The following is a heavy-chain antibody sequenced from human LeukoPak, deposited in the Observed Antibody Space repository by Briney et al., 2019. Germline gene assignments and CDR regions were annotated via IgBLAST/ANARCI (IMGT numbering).Heavy chain of an antibody. CDR3: ARAGGIAVAGTNAFDI. Sequence: GGSLRLSCAASGFTFSSYSMNWVRQAPGKGLEWVSSINSSSSYIYYADSVKGRFTISRDNAKNSLYLQMNSLRAEDTAVYYCARAGGIAVAGTNAFDIWGQGTMVTVSS. D-gene: IGHD6-19*01. J-gene: IGHJ3*02. CDR2: INSSSSYI. V-gene: IGHV3-21*01. CDR1: GFTFSSYS.